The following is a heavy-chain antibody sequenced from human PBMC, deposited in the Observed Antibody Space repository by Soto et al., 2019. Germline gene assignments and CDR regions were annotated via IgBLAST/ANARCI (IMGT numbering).Heavy chain of an antibody. CDR2: IYYSGST. D-gene: IGHD3-10*01. CDR3: ASAVSRFGELQALDYYGMDL. Sequence: PSETLSLTCTVSGGSISSYYWSWIRQPPGKGLEWIGYIYYSGSTNYNPSLKSRVTISVDTSKNQFSLKLSSVTAADTAVYYCASAVSRFGELQALDYYGMDLWGQGTTVTVSS. J-gene: IGHJ6*02. CDR1: GGSISSYY. V-gene: IGHV4-59*01.